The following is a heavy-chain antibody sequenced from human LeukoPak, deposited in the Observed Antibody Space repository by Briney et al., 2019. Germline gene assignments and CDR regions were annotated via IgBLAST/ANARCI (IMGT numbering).Heavy chain of an antibody. V-gene: IGHV4-59*01. CDR2: IYYSGST. CDR1: GGSISRYY. D-gene: IGHD3-10*01. J-gene: IGHJ6*03. Sequence: SETLSLTCTVSGGSISRYYWSWIRQPPGKGLEWIGYIYYSGSTNYNPSLESRVTISAETSKNQVSLKVKSVTAADTAVYYCARGGRSRGSMSFYYMDVWGKGATVTVSS. CDR3: ARGGRSRGSMSFYYMDV.